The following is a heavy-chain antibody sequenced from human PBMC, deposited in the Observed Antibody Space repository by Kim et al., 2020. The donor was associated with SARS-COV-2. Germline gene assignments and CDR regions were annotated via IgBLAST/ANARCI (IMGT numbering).Heavy chain of an antibody. Sequence: SETLSLTCSVSGGSIRNYHWSWIRQSPGKGLEWLGYVHHSGRTNYNPSLKSRITISIDTSANQFSLKLASVTAADTAVYFCGRAPYVFWSGLGYYIDVWG. J-gene: IGHJ6*03. CDR2: VHHSGRT. CDR3: GRAPYVFWSGLGYYIDV. CDR1: GGSIRNYH. V-gene: IGHV4-59*01. D-gene: IGHD3-3*01.